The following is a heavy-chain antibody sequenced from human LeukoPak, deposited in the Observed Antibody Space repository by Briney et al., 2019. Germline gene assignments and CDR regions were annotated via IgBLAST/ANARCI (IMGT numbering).Heavy chain of an antibody. CDR1: GGSFSGYY. CDR2: INHSGST. Sequence: SETLSLTCAVYGGSFSGYYWSWIRQPPGKGLEWIGEINHSGSTNYNPSLKSRVTISVDTSKNQFSLKLSSVTAADTAVYYCARVHKEGTRFSYYYYYMDVWGKGTTVTVSS. D-gene: IGHD1-1*01. J-gene: IGHJ6*03. CDR3: ARVHKEGTRFSYYYYYMDV. V-gene: IGHV4-34*01.